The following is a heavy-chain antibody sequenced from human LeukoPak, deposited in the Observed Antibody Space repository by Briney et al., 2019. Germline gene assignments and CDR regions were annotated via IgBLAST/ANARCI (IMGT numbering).Heavy chain of an antibody. Sequence: PSETLSLTCTVSGGSISSYYWSWIRQPPGKGLEWIGYIYYSGSTNYNPSLKSRVTISVDTSKNQFSLKLSSVTAADTAVYYCAREPGSGYYYDSSGYYYVFDYWGQGTLVTVSS. V-gene: IGHV4-59*01. J-gene: IGHJ4*02. D-gene: IGHD3-22*01. CDR3: AREPGSGYYYDSSGYYYVFDY. CDR2: IYYSGST. CDR1: GGSISSYY.